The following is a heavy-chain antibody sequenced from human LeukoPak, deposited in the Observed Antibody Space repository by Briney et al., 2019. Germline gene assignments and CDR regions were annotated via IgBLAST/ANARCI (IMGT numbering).Heavy chain of an antibody. CDR2: IRYDGSNK. CDR3: AKDPASYSSSPLGEAYNWFDP. Sequence: GGSLRLSCAASGFTFSSYGMHWVRQAPGKGLEWVAFIRYDGSNKYYADSVKGRFTISRDNSKNTLYLQMNSLRAEDTAVYYCAKDPASYSSSPLGEAYNWFDPWGQGTLVTVSS. V-gene: IGHV3-30*02. CDR1: GFTFSSYG. J-gene: IGHJ5*02. D-gene: IGHD6-13*01.